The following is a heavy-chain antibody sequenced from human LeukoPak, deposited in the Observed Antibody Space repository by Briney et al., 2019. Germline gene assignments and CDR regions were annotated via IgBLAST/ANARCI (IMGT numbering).Heavy chain of an antibody. CDR2: ININGGST. CDR3: VKERVRGYSHGYEFDY. CDR1: GFTFRSYA. V-gene: IGHV3-64D*06. J-gene: IGHJ4*02. Sequence: GRSLRLSCSASGFTFRSYAMHWVRQAPGIGLEHVSAININGGSTYYADSVKGRFTISRDNSKNTLYLQMSSLRTDDTAVYYCVKERVRGYSHGYEFDYWGQGTLVTVSS. D-gene: IGHD5-18*01.